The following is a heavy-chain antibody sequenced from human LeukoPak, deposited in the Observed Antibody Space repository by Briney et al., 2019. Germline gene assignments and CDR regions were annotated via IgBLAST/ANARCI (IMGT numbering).Heavy chain of an antibody. V-gene: IGHV1-8*01. Sequence: ASVKVSCKASEYTFTSYDINWVRQATGQGLEWMGWMNPNSGNTGYAQKFQGRVTMTRDTSISTVYMELSSLRSENTAVYYCARDSGGFGVVIIPGVWFDPWGQGTLVTVSS. CDR1: EYTFTSYD. J-gene: IGHJ5*02. CDR2: MNPNSGNT. CDR3: ARDSGGFGVVIIPGVWFDP. D-gene: IGHD3-3*01.